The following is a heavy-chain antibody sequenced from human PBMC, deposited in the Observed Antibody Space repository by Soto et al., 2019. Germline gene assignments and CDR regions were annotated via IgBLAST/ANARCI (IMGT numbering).Heavy chain of an antibody. Sequence: QVQLVESGGGVVQPGRSLRLSCAASGFTFSNYAVHWVRQAPGKGLEWVALIPYDGSNTYYADSVKGRFTISRDNSENTLYLQMISLRAEDTAMYYCAKDRRVRDGMDVWGQGTTVIVSS. D-gene: IGHD3-10*01. CDR3: AKDRRVRDGMDV. CDR1: GFTFSNYA. V-gene: IGHV3-30*18. CDR2: IPYDGSNT. J-gene: IGHJ6*02.